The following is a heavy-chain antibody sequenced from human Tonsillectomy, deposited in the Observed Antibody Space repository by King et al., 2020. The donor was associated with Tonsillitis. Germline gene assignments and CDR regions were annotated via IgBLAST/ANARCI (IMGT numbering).Heavy chain of an antibody. J-gene: IGHJ4*02. D-gene: IGHD2-21*02. V-gene: IGHV3-30*02. Sequence: VQLVESGGGVVQPGGSLRLSCEASGFNFSDYGMHWVRQAPGKGLEWVAFIRYNGLNKYYKESVKGRFTISRDNSKSTLFLQMNSLRAEDTAVYYCAKGRWRLTAYFDYWGQGILVTVSS. CDR2: IRYNGLNK. CDR1: GFNFSDYG. CDR3: AKGRWRLTAYFDY.